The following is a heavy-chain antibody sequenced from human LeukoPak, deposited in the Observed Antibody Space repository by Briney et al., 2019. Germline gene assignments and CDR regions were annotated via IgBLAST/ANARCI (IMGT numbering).Heavy chain of an antibody. Sequence: PSQTLSLTCTVSRGSISSGSYYWSWIRQPAGKGLEWVGRIYTNGSTNYNPSLKSRVTISVSTSRNQFSLKVSSVTAADTAVYYCARRTPEIGAFDIWGQGTMVTVSS. CDR3: ARRTPEIGAFDI. CDR2: IYTNGST. J-gene: IGHJ3*02. V-gene: IGHV4-61*02. CDR1: RGSISSGSYY.